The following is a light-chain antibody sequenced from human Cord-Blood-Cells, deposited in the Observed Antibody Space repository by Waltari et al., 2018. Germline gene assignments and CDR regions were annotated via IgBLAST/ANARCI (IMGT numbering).Light chain of an antibody. J-gene: IGKJ4*01. CDR3: QQRSNWPPGLT. Sequence: EIVLTQSPATLSLSPGERATLSCRASQSVSSYLAWYQQKPGQAPRLLIYDASNRATGIPVRFSGSVSGTDFTLTISSLEPEDFAVYYCQQRSNWPPGLTFGGGTKVEIK. V-gene: IGKV3-11*01. CDR2: DAS. CDR1: QSVSSY.